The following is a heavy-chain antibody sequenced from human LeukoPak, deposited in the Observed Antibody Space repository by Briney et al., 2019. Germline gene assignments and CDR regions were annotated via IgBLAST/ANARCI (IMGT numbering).Heavy chain of an antibody. Sequence: SETLSLTCTVSGGSISSGGYYWSWIRQPPGKGLEWIGYIYHSGSTYYNPSLKSRVTISVDRSKNQFSLKLSSVTAADTAVYYCARDNYYGSGGGMEDGFDIWGQGTMVTVSP. CDR3: ARDNYYGSGGGMEDGFDI. D-gene: IGHD3-10*01. CDR1: GGSISSGGYY. CDR2: IYHSGST. J-gene: IGHJ3*02. V-gene: IGHV4-30-2*01.